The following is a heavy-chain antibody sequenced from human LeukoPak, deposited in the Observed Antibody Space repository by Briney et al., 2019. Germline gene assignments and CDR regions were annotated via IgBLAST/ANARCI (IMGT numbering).Heavy chain of an antibody. Sequence: GGSLRLSCAASGFTFSSYGMHWVRQAPGKGLEWVAVIWYDGSNKYYADSVKGRFTISRDNSKNTLYLQMNSLRAEDTVVYYCARESGYSSGWYPVWGQGTLVTVSS. D-gene: IGHD6-19*01. CDR2: IWYDGSNK. CDR1: GFTFSSYG. CDR3: ARESGYSSGWYPV. J-gene: IGHJ4*02. V-gene: IGHV3-33*01.